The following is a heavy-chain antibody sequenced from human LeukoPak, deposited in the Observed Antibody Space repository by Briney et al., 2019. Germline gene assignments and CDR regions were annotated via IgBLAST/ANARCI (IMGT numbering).Heavy chain of an antibody. D-gene: IGHD3-3*01. J-gene: IGHJ4*01. CDR1: GYSISSGYY. Sequence: SETLSLTCTVSGYSISSGYYWGWIRQPPGKGLECIGSIDHSGSTSYNPSLKSRVTISVDTSKNQFSLKVSSVTAADTAVYYCARDGVSGHFDYWGRGTLVTVSS. CDR2: IDHSGST. CDR3: ARDGVSGHFDY. V-gene: IGHV4-38-2*02.